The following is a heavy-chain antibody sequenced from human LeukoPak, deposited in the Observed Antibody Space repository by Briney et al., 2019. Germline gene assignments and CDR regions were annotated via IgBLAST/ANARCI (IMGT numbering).Heavy chain of an antibody. CDR1: GFAFNRYT. Sequence: GGSLRLSCEASGFAFNRYTITWVRQAPGKGLESVSSITSRSSHIYIADSVKGRFTISRDNAKNSLFLQMSSLRVEDTAVYYCARVAQGATTENYFYYYMDVWGKGTTVTVSS. J-gene: IGHJ6*03. D-gene: IGHD4-11*01. V-gene: IGHV3-21*01. CDR2: ITSRSSHI. CDR3: ARVAQGATTENYFYYYMDV.